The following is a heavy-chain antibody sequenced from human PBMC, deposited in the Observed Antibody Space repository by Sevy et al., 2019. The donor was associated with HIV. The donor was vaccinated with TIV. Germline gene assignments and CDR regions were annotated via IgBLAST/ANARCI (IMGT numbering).Heavy chain of an antibody. Sequence: GGSLRLSCEASGFTFNNAWMSWVRQAPGKGLEWVANIKQDGSEKYYVDSVKGRFTISRDNAKNSLSLQMNSLRAGDTAMYYCARDKGQGWFDPWGQGTLVTVSS. J-gene: IGHJ5*02. CDR1: GFTFNNAW. CDR3: ARDKGQGWFDP. V-gene: IGHV3-7*01. CDR2: IKQDGSEK.